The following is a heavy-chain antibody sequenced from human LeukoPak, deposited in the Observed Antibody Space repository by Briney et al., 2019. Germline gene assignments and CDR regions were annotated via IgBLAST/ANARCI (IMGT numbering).Heavy chain of an antibody. CDR3: AKHRLGYCSSISCYGRSPFDP. V-gene: IGHV5-10-1*01. CDR1: GYSYTSYW. Sequence: GESLKISCKGSGYSYTSYWISWVRQMPGKGLAWMGRIDPSDSYTNYSPSFQGHVTISADKSISTAYLQWSSLKASDTAMYYCAKHRLGYCSSISCYGRSPFDPWGQGTLATVSS. CDR2: IDPSDSYT. J-gene: IGHJ5*02. D-gene: IGHD2-2*01.